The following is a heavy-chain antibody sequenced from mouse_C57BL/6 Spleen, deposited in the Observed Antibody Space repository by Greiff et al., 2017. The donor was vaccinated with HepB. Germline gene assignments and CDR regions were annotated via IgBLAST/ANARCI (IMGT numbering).Heavy chain of an antibody. Sequence: EVQRVESGGGLVKPGGSLKLSCAASGFTFSSYAMSWVRQTPEKRLEWVATISDGGSYTYYPDKVKGRFTITRDNAKNNLYLKMSHLKSEDTAMYYCARGSGSWGYWYFDVWGTGTTVTVSS. CDR3: ARGSGSWGYWYFDV. CDR1: GFTFSSYA. J-gene: IGHJ1*03. D-gene: IGHD1-3*01. V-gene: IGHV5-4*01. CDR2: ISDGGSYT.